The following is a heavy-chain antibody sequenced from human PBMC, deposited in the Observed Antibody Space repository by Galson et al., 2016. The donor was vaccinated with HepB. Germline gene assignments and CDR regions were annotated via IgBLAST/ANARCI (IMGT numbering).Heavy chain of an antibody. J-gene: IGHJ4*02. CDR1: GFTFSSYA. CDR3: AKGGSMSGYAISDY. V-gene: IGHV3-23*01. Sequence: SLRLSCAASGFTFSSYAMSWVRQAPGKGLEWVSAISGGGGSTYYADSVKGRFAISRDNSKNTLYLQMNSLRAEDTAVYYCAKGGSMSGYAISDYWGQGTLVTVSS. CDR2: ISGGGGST. D-gene: IGHD5-12*01.